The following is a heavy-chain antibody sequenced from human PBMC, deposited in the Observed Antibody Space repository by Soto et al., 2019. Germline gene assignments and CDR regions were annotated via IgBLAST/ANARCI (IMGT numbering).Heavy chain of an antibody. CDR1: GGSISSSSYY. CDR2: IYYSGST. V-gene: IGHV4-39*01. Sequence: SETLSLTCTVSGGSISSSSYYWGWIRQPPGKGLEWIGSIYYSGSTYYNPSLKSRVTISVDTSKNQFSLKLSSVTAADTAVYYCAGEGSGWYVDYWGQGTLVTVSS. D-gene: IGHD6-19*01. J-gene: IGHJ4*02. CDR3: AGEGSGWYVDY.